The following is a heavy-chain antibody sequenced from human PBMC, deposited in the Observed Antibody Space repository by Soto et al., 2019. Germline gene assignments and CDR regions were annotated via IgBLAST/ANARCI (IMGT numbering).Heavy chain of an antibody. CDR1: GFNFSNYG. CDR3: RWARDGSVGGSDY. Sequence: QVQLVESGGGVVQPGRSLRLSCADSGFNFSNYGMHWVRQAPGKGLQWVAVISYDGSKKYYVDSVKGRFTISRDNSKNTLYLQLSSLRAEDTAVYYCRWARDGSVGGSDYWGQGTLVTVSS. J-gene: IGHJ4*02. D-gene: IGHD3-22*01. CDR2: ISYDGSKK. V-gene: IGHV3-30*03.